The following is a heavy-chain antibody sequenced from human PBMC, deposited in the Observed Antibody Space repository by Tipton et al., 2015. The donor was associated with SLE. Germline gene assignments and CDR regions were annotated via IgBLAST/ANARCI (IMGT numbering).Heavy chain of an antibody. CDR1: DDSFSRGDYS. CDR3: ARHADYFEWPHEWYFDL. Sequence: TLSLTCAVSDDSFSRGDYSWSWIRQPPGKGLEWIGYIYHSGSTNYNPPLKSRVIISLDPSKNQFSLKLSSVTAADTAVHYCARHADYFEWPHEWYFDLWGRGTLVTVSS. V-gene: IGHV4-30-2*01. J-gene: IGHJ2*01. D-gene: IGHD3-9*01. CDR2: IYHSGST.